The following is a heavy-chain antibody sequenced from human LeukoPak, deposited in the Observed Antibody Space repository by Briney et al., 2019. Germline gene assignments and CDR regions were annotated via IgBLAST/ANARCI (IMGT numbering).Heavy chain of an antibody. CDR1: EDTFTYYH. J-gene: IGHJ4*02. CDR3: ATEAPRSYYFDY. V-gene: IGHV1-46*01. Sequence: ASVKVSCKASEDTFTYYHIHWVRQAPGQGVEWMGAVYATSGTTINTQNFQGRVTMTRDTSTGTVYMELSSLRFEDTAMYYCATEAPRSYYFDYWGQGILVTVSS. CDR2: VYATSGTT.